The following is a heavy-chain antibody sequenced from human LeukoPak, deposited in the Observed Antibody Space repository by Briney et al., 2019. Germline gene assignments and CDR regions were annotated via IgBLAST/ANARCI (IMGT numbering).Heavy chain of an antibody. CDR1: GFTFSTYA. CDR3: AKSSSSGWYVFDY. D-gene: IGHD6-19*01. CDR2: IIGSGSST. V-gene: IGHV3-23*01. J-gene: IGHJ4*02. Sequence: GGSLRLSWAASGFTFSTYAMSWVRQAPGKGLEWVSTIIGSGSSTYYADSVKGRFTISRDNSKNMLYLQMNSLRAEDTAIYYCAKSSSSGWYVFDYWGQGTLVTVSS.